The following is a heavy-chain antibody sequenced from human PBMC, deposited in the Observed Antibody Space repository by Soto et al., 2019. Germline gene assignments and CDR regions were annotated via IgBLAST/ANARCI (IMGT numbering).Heavy chain of an antibody. CDR2: INPSGGST. Sequence: ASVKVSCKASGYTFTSYYMHWVRQAPGQGLEWMGIINPSGGSTSYAQKFQGRVTMTRDTSTSTVYMELSSLRSEDTAVYYCARAPEITMVRGVIGAWWFDPWGQGTLVTVSS. D-gene: IGHD3-10*01. CDR3: ARAPEITMVRGVIGAWWFDP. J-gene: IGHJ5*02. CDR1: GYTFTSYY. V-gene: IGHV1-46*03.